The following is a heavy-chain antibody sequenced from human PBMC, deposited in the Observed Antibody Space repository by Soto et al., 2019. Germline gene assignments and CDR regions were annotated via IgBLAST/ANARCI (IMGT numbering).Heavy chain of an antibody. CDR2: IIPLFGTP. V-gene: IGHV1-69*01. CDR3: ARVSPSICGCGNCYRLDSYFDS. J-gene: IGHJ4*03. CDR1: GVTFSTSG. Sequence: QVQLVQSGAEVKKPGSSLKVSCKTSGVTFSTSGISWVRQGPGQGLEWMGGIIPLFGTPKYARKFQGRVSITADDSATTTYLELGGLSSDDTAIYYCARVSPSICGCGNCYRLDSYFDSWGQGSQVVVSS. D-gene: IGHD2-21*01.